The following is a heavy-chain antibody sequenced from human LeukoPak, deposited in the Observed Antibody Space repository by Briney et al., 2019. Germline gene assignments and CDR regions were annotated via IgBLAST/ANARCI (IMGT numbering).Heavy chain of an antibody. CDR1: GGSFSGYY. Sequence: SETLSLTCAVYGGSFSGYYWNWIRQPPGKGLEWIGEINHSGSTNYNPSLKSRVTISVDTSKNQFSLKLSSVTAADTAVYYCARDPARPRNYYGSGSFVYYGMDVWGKGTTVTVSS. CDR2: INHSGST. CDR3: ARDPARPRNYYGSGSFVYYGMDV. J-gene: IGHJ6*04. V-gene: IGHV4-34*01. D-gene: IGHD3-10*01.